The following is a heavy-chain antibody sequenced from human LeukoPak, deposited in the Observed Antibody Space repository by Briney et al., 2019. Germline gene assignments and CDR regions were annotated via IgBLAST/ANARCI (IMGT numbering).Heavy chain of an antibody. V-gene: IGHV4-34*01. CDR3: ASRPVVIVGARRSGWFDP. CDR2: INHSGST. Sequence: PSETLCLTCAVYGGSFSGYYWSWIRQPPGEGLEWIGEINHSGSTNYNPSLKSRVTISVDTSKNQFSLKLSSVTAADTAVYYCASRPVVIVGARRSGWFDPWGQGTLVTVSS. D-gene: IGHD1-26*01. J-gene: IGHJ5*02. CDR1: GGSFSGYY.